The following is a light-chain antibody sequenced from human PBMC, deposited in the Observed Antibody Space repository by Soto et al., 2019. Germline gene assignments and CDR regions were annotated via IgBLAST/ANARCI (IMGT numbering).Light chain of an antibody. Sequence: DIQMTQSPSSLSASVGDRVTITCRASQIISSYLNWYQQKPGKAPKLLIYAASSLQSGVPSRFSGSGSGTDFTLTISSLQPEDFATYYCQQSYSTPWTFGQGTKV. J-gene: IGKJ1*01. CDR2: AAS. CDR3: QQSYSTPWT. V-gene: IGKV1-39*01. CDR1: QIISSY.